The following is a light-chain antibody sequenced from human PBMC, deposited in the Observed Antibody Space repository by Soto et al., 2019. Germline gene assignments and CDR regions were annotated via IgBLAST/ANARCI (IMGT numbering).Light chain of an antibody. CDR3: QQYGSSPPIT. CDR1: QSVSSSY. Sequence: EIVLTQSPGTLSLSPGERATLSCRASQSVSSSYLAWYQQKPGQAPRLLIYGASSRATGIPDRFSGSGSGIDFTLTISSLEPEDFAVYYGQQYGSSPPITFGPGTKVDIK. CDR2: GAS. J-gene: IGKJ3*01. V-gene: IGKV3-20*01.